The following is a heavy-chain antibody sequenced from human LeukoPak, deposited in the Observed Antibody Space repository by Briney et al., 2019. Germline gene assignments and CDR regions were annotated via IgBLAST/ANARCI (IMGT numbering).Heavy chain of an antibody. Sequence: PSETLSLTCAVYGGSFSGYYWSWIRQPPGKGLEWIGEINHSGSTNYNPSLKSRVTISVDTSKNQFSLKLSSVTAADTAVYYCARGYCSGGSCRYYFDYWGQGILVTVSS. V-gene: IGHV4-34*01. CDR3: ARGYCSGGSCRYYFDY. D-gene: IGHD2-15*01. CDR2: INHSGST. CDR1: GGSFSGYY. J-gene: IGHJ4*02.